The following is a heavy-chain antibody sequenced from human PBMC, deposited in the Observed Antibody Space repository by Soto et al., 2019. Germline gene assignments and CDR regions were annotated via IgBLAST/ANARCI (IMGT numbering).Heavy chain of an antibody. CDR2: IIPISGTA. Sequence: QVQLVQSGAEVKKPGSSVKVSCKASGGTFSSYAISWVRQAPGQGLEWMGGIIPISGTANYAQTFQGRVTITGDESTGTVYMELSSLRSEDTAVYYCARSQGSSTSLEIYYYFYCGMDVWGQGTTVTVSS. J-gene: IGHJ6*02. D-gene: IGHD2-2*01. V-gene: IGHV1-69*01. CDR1: GGTFSSYA. CDR3: ARSQGSSTSLEIYYYFYCGMDV.